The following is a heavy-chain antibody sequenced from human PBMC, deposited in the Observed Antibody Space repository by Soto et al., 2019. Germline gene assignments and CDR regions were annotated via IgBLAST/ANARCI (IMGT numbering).Heavy chain of an antibody. CDR1: GSRFSNYV. CDR3: AREGRGKKAGYNGLVSLGY. D-gene: IGHD2-2*02. V-gene: IGHV1-69*06. CDR2: IIPIFNST. Sequence: QVQLVQSGAEVKTPGSSLKVSCTVSGSRFSNYVISWVRQAPGHGLEWLGRIIPIFNSTQYAQRFQGRVTIPADKSTNTASLELSSLRSDDTAVSYCAREGRGKKAGYNGLVSLGYWGQGTLVTVSS. J-gene: IGHJ4*02.